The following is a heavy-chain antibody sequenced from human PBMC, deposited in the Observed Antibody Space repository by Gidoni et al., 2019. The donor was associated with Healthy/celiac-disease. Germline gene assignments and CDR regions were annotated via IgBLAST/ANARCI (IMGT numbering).Heavy chain of an antibody. CDR2: ISYDGSNK. CDR1: GFAFVHYG. Sequence: SGFAFVHYGMHWVRQAPGKGLEWVAVISYDGSNKYYADSVKGRFTISRDNSKNTLYLQMNSLRAEDTAVYYCARGIVGDTSDYYCDYWGQGTLVTVSS. J-gene: IGHJ4*02. CDR3: ARGIVGDTSDYYCDY. V-gene: IGHV3-30*03. D-gene: IGHD1-26*01.